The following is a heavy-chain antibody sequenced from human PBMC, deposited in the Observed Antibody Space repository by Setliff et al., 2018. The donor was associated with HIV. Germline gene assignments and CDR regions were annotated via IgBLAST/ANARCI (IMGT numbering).Heavy chain of an antibody. V-gene: IGHV3-15*01. D-gene: IGHD3-16*01. Sequence: GGSLRLSCAASGFTFSNAWMSWVRQAPGKGLEWVGRIKSKTDGGTTDYAAPVKGRFTISRDDSKNTLYLQMNGLRAEDTAVYYCAKVGVSVWGSYLDYYAMDVWGQGTTVTVSS. CDR3: AKVGVSVWGSYLDYYAMDV. CDR1: GFTFSNAW. J-gene: IGHJ6*02. CDR2: IKSKTDGGTT.